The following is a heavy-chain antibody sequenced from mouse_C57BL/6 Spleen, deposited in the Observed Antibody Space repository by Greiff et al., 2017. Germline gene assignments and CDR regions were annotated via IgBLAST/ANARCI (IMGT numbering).Heavy chain of an antibody. CDR3: DSSNYYASSYFDY. CDR1: GFNINDYY. J-gene: IGHJ2*01. CDR2: IDPEYGET. D-gene: IGHD1-1*01. Sequence: EVKLMESGAELVKPGASVKLSCTASGFNINDYYMHWVKQRPEQGLAWIGRIDPEYGETKYAPQFPGKATITADTSSNTAYLLLSSLTSEDTDVYDCDSSNYYASSYFDYWGQGTTLTVAA. V-gene: IGHV14-2*01.